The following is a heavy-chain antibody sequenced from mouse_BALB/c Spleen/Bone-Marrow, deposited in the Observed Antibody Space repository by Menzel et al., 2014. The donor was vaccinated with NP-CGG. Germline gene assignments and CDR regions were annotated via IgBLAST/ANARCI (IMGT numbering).Heavy chain of an antibody. V-gene: IGHV1-80*01. CDR1: GYAFSSYW. D-gene: IGHD2-1*01. CDR2: IYPGDGDT. Sequence: QVQLQQSGAELVRPGSSVKISCKASGYAFSSYWMNWVKQRPGQGREWIGQIYPGDGDTNYSGKFKGKATLTADESSSTAYMQLSSLTSEDSAVYFCAFGNYDFDYWGQGTTLTVSS. J-gene: IGHJ2*01. CDR3: AFGNYDFDY.